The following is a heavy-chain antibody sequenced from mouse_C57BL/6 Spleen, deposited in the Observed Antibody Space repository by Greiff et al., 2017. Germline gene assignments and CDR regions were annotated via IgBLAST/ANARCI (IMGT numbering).Heavy chain of an antibody. D-gene: IGHD4-1*01. V-gene: IGHV1-64*01. Sequence: QVHVKQPGAELVKPGASVKLSCKASGYTFTSYWMHWVKQRPGQGLEWIGMIHPNSGSTNYNEKFKSKATLTVDKSSSTAYMQLSSLTSEDSAVYYCARARELGLFAYWGQGTLVTVSA. CDR1: GYTFTSYW. CDR3: ARARELGLFAY. CDR2: IHPNSGST. J-gene: IGHJ3*01.